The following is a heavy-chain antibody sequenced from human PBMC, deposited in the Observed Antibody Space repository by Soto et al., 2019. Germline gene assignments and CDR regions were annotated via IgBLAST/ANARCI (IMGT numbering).Heavy chain of an antibody. D-gene: IGHD5-12*01. CDR3: ARKTIRGFDL. CDR2: INPNSGDS. Sequence: QVQLVQSEAEVKEPGASVKVSCKASGYTFTGYYMHWVRQAPGQGLEWMGWINPNSGDSNYTQKFQGRVTLTSDTSISTADMELSSLRSDDTAVYYCARKTIRGFDLWGRGTLVTVSS. CDR1: GYTFTGYY. V-gene: IGHV1-2*02. J-gene: IGHJ2*01.